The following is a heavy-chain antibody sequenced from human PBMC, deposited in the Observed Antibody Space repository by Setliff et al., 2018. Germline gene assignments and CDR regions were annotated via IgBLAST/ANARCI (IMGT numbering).Heavy chain of an antibody. CDR3: ATFRGYTYGYDY. D-gene: IGHD5-18*01. CDR1: GFTFKTYS. J-gene: IGHJ4*02. CDR2: ISGYNGNT. Sequence: ASVKVSCKASGFTFKTYSFSWIRQAPGQGLEWVGWISGYNGNTIYAQNFQGRVTMTTDAPTNTAYMELRSLGSDDTAVYYCATFRGYTYGYDYWGQGTLVTVSS. V-gene: IGHV1-18*01.